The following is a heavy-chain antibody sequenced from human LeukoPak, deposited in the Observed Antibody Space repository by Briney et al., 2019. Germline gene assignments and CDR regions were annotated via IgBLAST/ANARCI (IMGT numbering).Heavy chain of an antibody. J-gene: IGHJ3*02. D-gene: IGHD5-12*01. CDR1: GGANECKS. V-gene: IGHV4-59*08. CDR2: IYYSGST. Sequence: TLSPILAEPGGANECKSWRWPRQSKEKGLEWIGSIYYSGSTNYNPSLKSRVTMSVDTSKNQFSLKLSSVTAADTAVYYCARHGGESIVAMILHAFDIWGQGTMVTVSS. CDR3: ARHGGESIVAMILHAFDI.